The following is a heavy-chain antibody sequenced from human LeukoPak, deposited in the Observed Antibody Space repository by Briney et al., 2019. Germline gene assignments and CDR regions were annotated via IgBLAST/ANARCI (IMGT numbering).Heavy chain of an antibody. Sequence: GASMKVSCKASGYTFTGYYMHWVRQAPGQGLEWMGWINPNSGGTNYAQKFQGWVTMTRDTSISTAYMELSRLRSDDTAVYYCARALRSTTGFDPWGQGTLVTVSS. CDR2: INPNSGGT. CDR3: ARALRSTTGFDP. D-gene: IGHD3-16*01. V-gene: IGHV1-2*04. J-gene: IGHJ5*02. CDR1: GYTFTGYY.